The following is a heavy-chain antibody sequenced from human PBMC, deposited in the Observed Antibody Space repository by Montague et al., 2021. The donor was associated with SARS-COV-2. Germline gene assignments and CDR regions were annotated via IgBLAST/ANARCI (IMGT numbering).Heavy chain of an antibody. CDR1: GGSVSSVGYY. J-gene: IGHJ4*02. CDR2: IYYSGST. V-gene: IGHV4-61*08. Sequence: SETLSLTRTVSGGSVSSVGYYWSWIRQPPGKGLEWIGYIYYSGSTNYNPSLKSRVTISLDTSKNQFSLKLTSVTAADTAVYYCARVSLAAAATRSDYWGQGTLVTVSS. D-gene: IGHD6-13*01. CDR3: ARVSLAAAATRSDY.